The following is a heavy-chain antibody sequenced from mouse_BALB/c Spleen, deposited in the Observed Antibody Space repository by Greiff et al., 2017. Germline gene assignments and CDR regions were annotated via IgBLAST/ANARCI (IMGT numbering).Heavy chain of an antibody. CDR1: GFTFSSYG. V-gene: IGHV5-6-3*01. D-gene: IGHD1-2*01. J-gene: IGHJ3*01. CDR3: ARDGYYGSAY. CDR2: INSNGGST. Sequence: EVKLVESGGGLVQPGGSLKLSCAASGFTFSSYGMSWVRQTPDKRLELVATINSNGGSTYYPDSVKGRFTISRDNAKNTLYLQMSSLKSEDTAMYYCARDGYYGSAYWAQGTLVTVSA.